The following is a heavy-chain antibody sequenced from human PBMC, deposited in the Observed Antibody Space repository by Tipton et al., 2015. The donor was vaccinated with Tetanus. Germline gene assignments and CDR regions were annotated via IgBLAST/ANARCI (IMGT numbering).Heavy chain of an antibody. CDR1: GAPINRGGYL. Sequence: TLSLTCTVSGAPINRGGYLWTWVRQPPGKGLEWISYIFASGSTNYNPALKSRVTISMDTSKNQISLNLTSVTAADTAVYFCARRSYCTSTRCFDAFDLWGPGTRVSVSS. V-gene: IGHV4-61*08. CDR3: ARRSYCTSTRCFDAFDL. CDR2: IFASGST. D-gene: IGHD2-8*01. J-gene: IGHJ3*01.